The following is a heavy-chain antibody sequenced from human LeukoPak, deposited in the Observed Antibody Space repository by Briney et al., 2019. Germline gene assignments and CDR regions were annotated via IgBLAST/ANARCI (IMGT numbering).Heavy chain of an antibody. CDR1: GFTFSRYA. CDR2: ITGSGTGT. Sequence: GGSLRLSCAASGFTFSRYATSWVRQAPGKGLEWVSAITGSGTGTYYEDSVKGRFTIFRDNSKNTLYLQMDSLRAEDTAVYCCAKGTTKGDSGSSSFDYWGQGTLVTVSS. D-gene: IGHD3-10*01. V-gene: IGHV3-23*01. J-gene: IGHJ4*02. CDR3: AKGTTKGDSGSSSFDY.